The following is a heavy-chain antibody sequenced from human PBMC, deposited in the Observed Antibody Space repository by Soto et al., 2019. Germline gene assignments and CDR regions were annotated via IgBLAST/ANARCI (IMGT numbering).Heavy chain of an antibody. V-gene: IGHV3-23*01. CDR1: GFTFSNYV. CDR2: ISGRYAAT. D-gene: IGHD6-13*01. J-gene: IGHJ4*02. Sequence: PGGSLRLSCAASGFTFSNYVMNWVRQAPGKGLEWVSAISGRYAATHYADSVKGRFTISRDISKSAMYLRMNSLGAEDTALYYCAKGGIEQQLSYFEHWGQGILVTVSS. CDR3: AKGGIEQQLSYFEH.